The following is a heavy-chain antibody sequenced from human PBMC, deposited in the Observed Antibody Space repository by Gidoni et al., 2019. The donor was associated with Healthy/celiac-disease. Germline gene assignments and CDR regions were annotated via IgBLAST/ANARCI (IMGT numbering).Heavy chain of an antibody. Sequence: QVQLVESGGGVVQPGRSLRLSCAASGFTFIRYALHWVRQAPGKGLEWVAVISYDGSNKYYADSVKGRFTISRDNSKNTLYLQMNSLRAEDTAVYYCAREAEIEYSSSSGWNSPNYWGQGTLVTVSS. CDR1: GFTFIRYA. CDR2: ISYDGSNK. J-gene: IGHJ4*02. V-gene: IGHV3-30-3*01. D-gene: IGHD6-6*01. CDR3: AREAEIEYSSSSGWNSPNY.